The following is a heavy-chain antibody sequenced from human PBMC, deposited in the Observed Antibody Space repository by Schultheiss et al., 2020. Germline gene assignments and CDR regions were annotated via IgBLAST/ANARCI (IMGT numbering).Heavy chain of an antibody. CDR1: GYSFTSYW. Sequence: GGSLRLSCKGSGYSFTSYWIAWVRQMPGKGLEWMGIIYPGDSDTRYSPSFQGQVTISADKSISTAYLQWSSLKASDTAMYYCARVGVPYPYYYYGMDVWGQGTTVTVSS. CDR2: IYPGDSDT. D-gene: IGHD3-16*01. J-gene: IGHJ6*02. CDR3: ARVGVPYPYYYYGMDV. V-gene: IGHV5-51*01.